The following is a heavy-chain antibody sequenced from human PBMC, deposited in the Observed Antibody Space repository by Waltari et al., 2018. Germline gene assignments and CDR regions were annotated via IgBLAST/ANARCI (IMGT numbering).Heavy chain of an antibody. CDR2: ISYIGAT. D-gene: IGHD5-12*01. J-gene: IGHJ3*01. V-gene: IGHV4-39*01. CDR1: GGSIIPNRHY. Sequence: QLQLQESGPGLLKPSETLSLTCSVSGGSIIPNRHYCGWIRQPPGQGLEWIGTISYIGATYTSPSLKSRVTLSRDTSKNQLSLTLGSVTAADTAVYYCATYIGASIGTAAFDVWGQGTLVTVSS. CDR3: ATYIGASIGTAAFDV.